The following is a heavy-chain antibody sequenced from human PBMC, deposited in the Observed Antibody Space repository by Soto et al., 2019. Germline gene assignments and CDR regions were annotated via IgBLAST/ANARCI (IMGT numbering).Heavy chain of an antibody. V-gene: IGHV4-34*01. J-gene: IGHJ4*02. Sequence: SETLPLTCAVYGGSFSCYYLSWIRQPAGKGLEWIGEINHSGSTNYNPSLKSRVTISVDTSKNQFSLKLSSVTAADTAVYYCATGRRTAMVTLYFAYWGQGTLVTVYS. CDR1: GGSFSCYY. CDR2: INHSGST. D-gene: IGHD5-18*01. CDR3: ATGRRTAMVTLYFAY.